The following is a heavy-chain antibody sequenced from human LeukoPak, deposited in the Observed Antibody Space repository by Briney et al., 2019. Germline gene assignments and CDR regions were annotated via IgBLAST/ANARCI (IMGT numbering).Heavy chain of an antibody. V-gene: IGHV1-69*01. CDR2: IILIFGTA. D-gene: IGHD2-2*01. CDR3: ATPGEYQLLREERHHAFDI. CDR1: GGTFSSYA. Sequence: SVKVSCKASGGTFSSYAISWVRQAPGQGLEWMGGIILIFGTANYAQKFQGRVTITADESTSTAYMELSSLRSEDTAVYYCATPGEYQLLREERHHAFDIWGQGTMVTVSS. J-gene: IGHJ3*02.